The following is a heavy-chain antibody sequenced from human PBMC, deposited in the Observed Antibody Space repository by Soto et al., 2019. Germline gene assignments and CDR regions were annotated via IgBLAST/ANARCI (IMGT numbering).Heavy chain of an antibody. CDR1: GYMFNTYG. D-gene: IGHD3-10*01. CDR3: ARTYGSGSYFLAFEY. CDR2: ISAYNGNI. V-gene: IGHV1-18*01. J-gene: IGHJ4*02. Sequence: QVQLVQSGAEVKKPGASVKVSCKASGYMFNTYGITWVRQAPGQGLEWMGWISAYNGNIDYAQNLQGRVTMTIDTSTSTAYMALRSLRSDDTAVYYCARTYGSGSYFLAFEYWGQGALVSVAS.